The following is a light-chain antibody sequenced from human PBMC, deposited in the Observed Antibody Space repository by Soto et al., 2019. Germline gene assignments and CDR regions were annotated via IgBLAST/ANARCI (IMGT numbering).Light chain of an antibody. CDR2: KAS. V-gene: IGKV1-5*03. J-gene: IGKJ1*01. CDR3: QQLNSYPL. CDR1: QSISSW. Sequence: DLQMTQSPSSLSASVGNRVTITCRASQSISSWLAWYQQKPGKAPKLLIYKASSLESGVPSRFSGSGSGTDFTLTISSLQPEDFATYYCQQLNSYPLFGQGTKVDIK.